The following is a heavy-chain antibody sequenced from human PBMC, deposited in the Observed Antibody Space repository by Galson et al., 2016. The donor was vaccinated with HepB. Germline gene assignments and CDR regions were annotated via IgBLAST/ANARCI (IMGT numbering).Heavy chain of an antibody. V-gene: IGHV3-33*01. Sequence: SLRLSCAASGFNFSNYGMHWVRQATGKGLEWVAIVWYDGYNKYYADSVKGRFTYSRDNYKNTLYREMNRRGAEETVVYYCARRGDIVNYYGMDVWGQGTTVTVSS. CDR1: GFNFSNYG. D-gene: IGHD2-15*01. J-gene: IGHJ6*02. CDR2: VWYDGYNK. CDR3: ARRGDIVNYYGMDV.